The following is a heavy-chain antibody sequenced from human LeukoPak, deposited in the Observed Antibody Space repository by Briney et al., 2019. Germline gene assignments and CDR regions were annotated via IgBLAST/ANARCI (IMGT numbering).Heavy chain of an antibody. CDR3: ARFRYYDSSGSYAFDI. D-gene: IGHD3-22*01. CDR1: GYTFTSYY. CDR2: INPSGGST. V-gene: IGHV1-46*01. Sequence: ASVKDSCKASGYTFTSYYMHWVRQAPGQGLEWMGIINPSGGSTSYAQKFQGRVTMTRDTSTSTVYMELSSLRSEDTAVYYCARFRYYDSSGSYAFDIWGQGTMVTVSS. J-gene: IGHJ3*02.